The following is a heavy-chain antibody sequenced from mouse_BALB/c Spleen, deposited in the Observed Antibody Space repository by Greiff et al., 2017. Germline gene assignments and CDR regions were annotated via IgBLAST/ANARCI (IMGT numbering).Heavy chain of an antibody. Sequence: QVQLQQPGAELVRPGASVKLSCKASGYTFTSYWINWVKQRPGQGLEWIGNIYPSDSYTNYNQKFKDKATLTVDKSSSTAYMQLSSPTSEDSAVYYSTRGSTTVDYYAMDYWGQGTSVTVSS. J-gene: IGHJ4*01. D-gene: IGHD1-1*01. CDR2: IYPSDSYT. V-gene: IGHV1-69*02. CDR1: GYTFTSYW. CDR3: TRGSTTVDYYAMDY.